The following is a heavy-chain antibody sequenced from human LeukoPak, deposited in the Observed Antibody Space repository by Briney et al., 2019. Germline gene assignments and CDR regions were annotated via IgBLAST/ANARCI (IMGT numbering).Heavy chain of an antibody. CDR3: AKDPPLGDFWSGYYNHY. CDR1: GFTFSSYA. V-gene: IGHV3-23*01. J-gene: IGHJ4*02. CDR2: ISGSGCST. D-gene: IGHD3-3*01. Sequence: QPGGSLRLSCAASGFTFSSYAMSWVRQAPGKGLEWVSAISGSGCSTYYADSVKGRFTISRDNSKNTLYLQMNSLRAEDTAVYYCAKDPPLGDFWSGYYNHYWGQGTLVTVSS.